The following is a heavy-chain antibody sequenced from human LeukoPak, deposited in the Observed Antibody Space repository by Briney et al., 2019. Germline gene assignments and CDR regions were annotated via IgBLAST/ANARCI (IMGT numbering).Heavy chain of an antibody. D-gene: IGHD3-10*01. CDR1: DFSFITYA. CDR2: ISGGGDAT. J-gene: IGHJ4*02. V-gene: IGHV3-23*01. CDR3: ARDSSMLRGPLVIYYFDF. Sequence: GGSLRLSCAASDFSFITYAMSWVRQAPGKGLEWVSTISGGGDATYYADSVKGRFTISRDNSRNTLYLQMNSLRVEDTAVYYCARDSSMLRGPLVIYYFDFWGQGTLVTVSS.